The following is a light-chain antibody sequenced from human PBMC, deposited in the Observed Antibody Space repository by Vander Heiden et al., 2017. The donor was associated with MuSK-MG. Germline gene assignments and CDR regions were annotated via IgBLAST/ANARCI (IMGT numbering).Light chain of an antibody. V-gene: IGKV1-5*01. CDR3: QQYKTYPWT. CDR2: DAS. Sequence: DIQMTQSPSTLSASVGDRVNITCRASQSISSWLAWYQQKPGKAPKLLIYDASSLESGVPSSFSGSGFGTEFTLTNSSLQPDDFAAYYCQQYKTYPWTFGQGTKVEIK. J-gene: IGKJ1*01. CDR1: QSISSW.